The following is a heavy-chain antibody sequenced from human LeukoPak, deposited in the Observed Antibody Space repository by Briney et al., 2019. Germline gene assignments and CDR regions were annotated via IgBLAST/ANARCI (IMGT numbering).Heavy chain of an antibody. CDR1: GFTFDDYT. Sequence: QTGGALRLSCAASGFTFDDYTMRWVRHAPGKGLEWVSFISWDGGRTYYADSVKGRFTISRDNSKNSLYLQMNSLRTEDTALYYCAKDRYSSSWSDGDFDYWGQGTLVTVSS. V-gene: IGHV3-43*01. D-gene: IGHD6-13*01. J-gene: IGHJ4*02. CDR2: ISWDGGRT. CDR3: AKDRYSSSWSDGDFDY.